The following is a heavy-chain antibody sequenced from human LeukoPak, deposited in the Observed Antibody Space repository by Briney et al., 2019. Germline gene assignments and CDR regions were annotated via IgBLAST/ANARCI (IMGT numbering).Heavy chain of an antibody. CDR3: ARDPAGGAAEFDY. CDR2: INPNSGGT. V-gene: IGHV1-2*02. CDR1: GYTFTSYG. D-gene: IGHD6-13*01. J-gene: IGHJ4*02. Sequence: ASVKVSCKASGYTFTSYGISWVRQAPGQGREWMGWINPNSGGTNYAQKFQGRVTMTRDTSISTAYMELSRLRSDDTAVYYCARDPAGGAAEFDYWGQGTLVTVSS.